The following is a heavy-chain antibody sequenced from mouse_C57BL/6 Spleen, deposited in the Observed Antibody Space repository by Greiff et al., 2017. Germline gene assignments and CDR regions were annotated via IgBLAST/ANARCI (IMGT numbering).Heavy chain of an antibody. Sequence: QVQLQQSGPALVKPGASVKISCKASGYTFTDYYINWVQQRPGPGPEWIGWFYPGSGNTKYNGKFKGKATLNVDTSPSTAYMQLSSLTSEEHAVYFCARDYGDWYFDVWGTGTTVTVSS. CDR1: GYTFTDYY. CDR3: ARDYGDWYFDV. V-gene: IGHV1-84*01. D-gene: IGHD1-1*01. J-gene: IGHJ1*03. CDR2: FYPGSGNT.